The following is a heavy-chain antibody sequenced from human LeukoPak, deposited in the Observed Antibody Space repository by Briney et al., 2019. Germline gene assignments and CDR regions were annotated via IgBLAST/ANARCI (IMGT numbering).Heavy chain of an antibody. Sequence: SETLSLTCTVSGGSISSSSYYWGWIRQPPGKGLEWIGSIYYSGSTYYNPSLKSRVTISVDTSKNQFSLKLSSVTAADTAVYYCAARRVVPAAIPNNWFDPWGQGTLVTASS. V-gene: IGHV4-39*01. CDR3: AARRVVPAAIPNNWFDP. CDR1: GGSISSSSYY. J-gene: IGHJ5*02. D-gene: IGHD2-2*01. CDR2: IYYSGST.